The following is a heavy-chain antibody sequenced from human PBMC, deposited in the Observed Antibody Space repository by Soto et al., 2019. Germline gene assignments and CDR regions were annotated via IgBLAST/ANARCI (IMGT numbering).Heavy chain of an antibody. CDR3: ARKVLPYGGNCFAS. Sequence: PGGALRLSCAASGFTFSSYSMNWVRQAPGKGLEWVSYISSSSSTIYYADSVKGRFTISRDNAKNSLYLQMNSLRAEDTAVYYCARKVLPYGGNCFASCGQGTLVTGSA. D-gene: IGHD2-21*01. CDR1: GFTFSSYS. CDR2: ISSSSSTI. J-gene: IGHJ5*01. V-gene: IGHV3-48*01.